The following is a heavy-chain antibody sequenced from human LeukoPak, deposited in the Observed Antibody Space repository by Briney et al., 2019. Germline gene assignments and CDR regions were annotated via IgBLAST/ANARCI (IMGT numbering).Heavy chain of an antibody. Sequence: GGSLRLSCAASRFTFSSYAMHWVRQAPGKGLEWVAVISYDGSNKYYADSVKGRFTISRDNSKNTLYLQMNSLRAEDTAVYYCARDKRSYYYDSSGYYDVGYWGQGTLVTVSS. J-gene: IGHJ4*02. D-gene: IGHD3-22*01. CDR2: ISYDGSNK. CDR1: RFTFSSYA. CDR3: ARDKRSYYYDSSGYYDVGY. V-gene: IGHV3-30-3*01.